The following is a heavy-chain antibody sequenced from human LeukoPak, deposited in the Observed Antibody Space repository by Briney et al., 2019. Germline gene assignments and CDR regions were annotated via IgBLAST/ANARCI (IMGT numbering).Heavy chain of an antibody. CDR1: GFTFSSYE. CDR3: ARGWISDSFDY. J-gene: IGHJ4*02. V-gene: IGHV3-48*03. CDR2: ISSSGSNM. Sequence: GGSLRLSCAASGFTFSSYEMNWVRQAPGKGLEWVSYISSSGSNMHYADSVKGRFTISRDNAKNSLYLQMNSLRAEDTAVYYCARGWISDSFDYWGQGTLVTVSS. D-gene: IGHD5-12*01.